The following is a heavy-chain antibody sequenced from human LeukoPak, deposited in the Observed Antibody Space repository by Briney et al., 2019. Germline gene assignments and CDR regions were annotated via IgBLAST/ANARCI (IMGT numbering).Heavy chain of an antibody. Sequence: GASVKVSCKASGYTFTSYAMHWVRQAPGQRLEWMGWINAGNGNTKYSQKFQGRVTITRDTSASTAYMELSSLRSEDTAVYYCARDHGYCSSTSCKINWFDPWGQGTLVTVSS. CDR3: ARDHGYCSSTSCKINWFDP. CDR1: GYTFTSYA. D-gene: IGHD2-2*01. CDR2: INAGNGNT. V-gene: IGHV1-3*01. J-gene: IGHJ5*02.